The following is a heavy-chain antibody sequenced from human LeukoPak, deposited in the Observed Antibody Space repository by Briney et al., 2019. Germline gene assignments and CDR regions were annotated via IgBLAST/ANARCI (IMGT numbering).Heavy chain of an antibody. D-gene: IGHD3-16*01. V-gene: IGHV3-30-3*01. CDR3: ARGGGNWFDP. CDR2: ISYDGSNK. CDR1: GFTFSSYA. J-gene: IGHJ5*02. Sequence: TGRSLRLSCAASGFTFSSYAMHWVRQAPGKGLKWVAVISYDGSNKYYADSVKGRFTISRDNSKNTLYLQMNSLRAEDTAVYYCARGGGNWFDPWGQGTLVTVSS.